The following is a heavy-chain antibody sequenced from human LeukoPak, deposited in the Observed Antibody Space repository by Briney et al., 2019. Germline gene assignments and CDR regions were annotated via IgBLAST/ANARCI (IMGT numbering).Heavy chain of an antibody. CDR1: GFIFDDYG. Sequence: GGSLRLSCAASGFIFDDYGMRWLRQVSGKGLEWVSGINWNGGSTGYADSVKGRFTISRDNAKNSLYLQMNSLRVEDTALYYCAGGDRSGWYFDFWGQGTLVTVSS. CDR2: INWNGGST. J-gene: IGHJ4*02. D-gene: IGHD6-19*01. CDR3: AGGDRSGWYFDF. V-gene: IGHV3-20*04.